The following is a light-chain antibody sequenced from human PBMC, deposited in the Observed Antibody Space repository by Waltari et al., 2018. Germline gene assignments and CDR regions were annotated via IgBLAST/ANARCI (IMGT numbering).Light chain of an antibody. Sequence: QSALTQPASVSGSPGQSITISCTGTTGDAWTYNLVSWYQQHPGKAPKPIIFEGTKRPSGVSNRFFASKSGNTASRTISGLQADDEADYHCGSYVSNTYVFGTGTKVTVL. J-gene: IGLJ1*01. CDR2: EGT. CDR3: GSYVSNTYV. CDR1: TGDAWTYNL. V-gene: IGLV2-23*01.